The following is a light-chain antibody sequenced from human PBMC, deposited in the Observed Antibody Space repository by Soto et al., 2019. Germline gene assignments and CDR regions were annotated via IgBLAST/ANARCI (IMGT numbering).Light chain of an antibody. CDR2: GAS. J-gene: IGKJ5*01. CDR1: QSVSRY. Sequence: EIVMTQSPATLSVSPGEGATLSCRAIQSVSRYLAWYQQKPGQAPRLLIYGASTRASGVPARFSGSGSGAEFTLIISSLQSEDFAVYYCQQYNYWPPKITFGQGTRLENK. V-gene: IGKV3-15*01. CDR3: QQYNYWPPKIT.